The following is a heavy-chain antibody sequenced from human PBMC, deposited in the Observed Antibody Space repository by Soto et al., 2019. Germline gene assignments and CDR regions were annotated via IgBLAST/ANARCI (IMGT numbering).Heavy chain of an antibody. J-gene: IGHJ3*02. V-gene: IGHV4-34*01. Sequence: TESLTCIAYAGNLAGHFGSWIRQTPGRGLEWIGEINPTGSPKYNPSLMSRVTISVDTSKNQFSMKLSSVTAADTAGLYCARSRKKWLVDVVDTWVHGTMVIVSS. CDR2: INPTGSP. CDR3: ARSRKKWLVDVVDT. D-gene: IGHD6-19*01. CDR1: AGNLAGHF.